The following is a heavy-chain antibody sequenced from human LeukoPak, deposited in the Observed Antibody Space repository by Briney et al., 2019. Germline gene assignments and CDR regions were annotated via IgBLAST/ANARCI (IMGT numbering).Heavy chain of an antibody. CDR3: ARALYYYGSGSDY. Sequence: PGGSLRPSCAASGFTSRGYELTWVRQAPGPGLEWVSYFSSSGSTIYYADSVKGRFTISRENTKNSLYLQMNSLRAEDTAVYYCARALYYYGSGSDYWGQGTLVTVSS. J-gene: IGHJ4*02. V-gene: IGHV3-48*03. D-gene: IGHD3-10*01. CDR1: GFTSRGYE. CDR2: FSSSGSTI.